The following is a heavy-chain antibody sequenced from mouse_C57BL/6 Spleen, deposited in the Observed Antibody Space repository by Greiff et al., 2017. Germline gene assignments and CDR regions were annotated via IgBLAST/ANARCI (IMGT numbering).Heavy chain of an antibody. CDR2: IYPGDGDT. CDR3: ARRGNRLYAMDD. CDR1: GYAFSSYW. D-gene: IGHD2-1*01. J-gene: IGHJ4*01. V-gene: IGHV1-80*01. Sequence: QVQLQQSGAELVKPGASVKISCKASGYAFSSYWMNWVKQRPGKGLEWIGQIYPGDGDTNYNGKFKGKATLTEDKSSSTAYMQLSSLTSEDSAVYFCARRGNRLYAMDDWGQGTSVTVSS.